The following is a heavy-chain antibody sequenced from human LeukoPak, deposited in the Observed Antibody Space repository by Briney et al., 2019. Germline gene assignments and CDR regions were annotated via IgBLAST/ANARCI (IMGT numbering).Heavy chain of an antibody. V-gene: IGHV4-34*01. J-gene: IGHJ4*02. Sequence: PSETLSLTCAVYGGSFSGYYWSWIRQPPGKGLEWIGEINHSGSTNYNPSLKSRVTISVDTSKNQFSLKLSPVTAADTAVYYCARGGIAAAQDYWGQGTLVTVSS. CDR1: GGSFSGYY. CDR2: INHSGST. CDR3: ARGGIAAAQDY. D-gene: IGHD6-13*01.